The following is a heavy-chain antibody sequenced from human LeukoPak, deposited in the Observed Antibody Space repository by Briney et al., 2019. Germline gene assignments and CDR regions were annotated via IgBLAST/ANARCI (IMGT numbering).Heavy chain of an antibody. D-gene: IGHD3-10*01. Sequence: PGGSLRLSCAASGFTFSTYAMSWVRQAPGKGLEWVSGIGGSSGTYYTDSVKGRFTISRDNAKNTLYLQMNTLRAEDTAVYYCVKMVRGVISTFHYWGQGTLVTVSS. CDR3: VKMVRGVISTFHY. V-gene: IGHV3-23*01. CDR2: IGGSSGT. CDR1: GFTFSTYA. J-gene: IGHJ4*02.